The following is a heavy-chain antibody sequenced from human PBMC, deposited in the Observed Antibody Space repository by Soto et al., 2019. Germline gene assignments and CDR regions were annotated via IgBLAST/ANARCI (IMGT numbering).Heavy chain of an antibody. CDR3: ARDGYTVTPNYYYGMDV. D-gene: IGHD4-4*01. CDR1: GGSISSSSYY. J-gene: IGHJ6*02. CDR2: IYYSGST. V-gene: IGHV4-39*07. Sequence: SETLYLTCTVSGGSISSSSYYWGWIRQPPGKGLEWIGSIYYSGSTNYNPSLKSRVTISVDTSKNQFSLKLSSVTAADTAVYYCARDGYTVTPNYYYGMDVWGQGTTVTVSS.